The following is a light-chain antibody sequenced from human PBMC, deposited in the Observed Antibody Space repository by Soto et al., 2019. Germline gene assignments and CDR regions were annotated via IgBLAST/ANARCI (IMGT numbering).Light chain of an antibody. CDR1: QSVSNY. CDR2: DAS. CDR3: QQRVNWPPVT. V-gene: IGKV3-11*01. Sequence: ETILTQSPATLSLSPGERATLSCRASQSVSNYLAWYQQKPGQAPRLLIYDASNRATGIPARFSGSGSGTDFTLTIRSLEPEDFAVYYCQQRVNWPPVTFGGGTKVE. J-gene: IGKJ4*01.